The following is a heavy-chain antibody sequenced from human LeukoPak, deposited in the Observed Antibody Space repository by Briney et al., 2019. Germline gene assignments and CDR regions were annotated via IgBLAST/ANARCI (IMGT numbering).Heavy chain of an antibody. V-gene: IGHV7-4-1*02. CDR2: INTNTGNP. Sequence: ASVKVSCKASGYTFTSYAMNWVRQAPGQGLEWMGWINTNTGNPTYAQGFTGRFVFSLDTSVSTAYLQISSLKAEDTAVYYCAREGDGHTLRRYDYWGQGTLVTVSS. CDR1: GYTFTSYA. D-gene: IGHD5-24*01. J-gene: IGHJ4*02. CDR3: AREGDGHTLRRYDY.